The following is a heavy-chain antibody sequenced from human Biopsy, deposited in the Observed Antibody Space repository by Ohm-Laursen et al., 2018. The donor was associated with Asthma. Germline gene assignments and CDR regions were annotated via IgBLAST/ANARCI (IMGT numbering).Heavy chain of an antibody. CDR1: GYTFISYA. CDR3: ARTYYDFLTGQVNDALAM. Sequence: ASVKVSCKASGYTFISYAIHWVRQAPGQRLEWMGWINAGNGNTKYSEKFQGRVTITRDTSASTAYMDLSSLRSEDTAVYYCARTYYDFLTGQVNDALAMWGQGTVVTVSS. D-gene: IGHD3-9*01. CDR2: INAGNGNT. V-gene: IGHV1-3*01. J-gene: IGHJ3*02.